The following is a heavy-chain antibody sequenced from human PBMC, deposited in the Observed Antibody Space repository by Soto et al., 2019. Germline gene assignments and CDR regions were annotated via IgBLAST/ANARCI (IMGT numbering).Heavy chain of an antibody. Sequence: SETLSLTCTVSGGSISSYYWSWIRQPPGKGLEWIGYIYYSGSTNYNPSLKSRVTISVDTSKNQFSLKLSSVTAADTAVYYCARQGPGYYGSGIPKGYYYYYYMDVWGKGTTVTVSS. CDR3: ARQGPGYYGSGIPKGYYYYYYMDV. V-gene: IGHV4-59*08. CDR1: GGSISSYY. CDR2: IYYSGST. D-gene: IGHD3-10*01. J-gene: IGHJ6*03.